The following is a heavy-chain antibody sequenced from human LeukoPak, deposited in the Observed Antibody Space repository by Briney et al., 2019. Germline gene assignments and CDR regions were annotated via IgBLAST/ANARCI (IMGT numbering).Heavy chain of an antibody. Sequence: SETLSLTCAVYGGSFSGYYWSWIRQPPGKGLEWIGEINHSGSTNYNPSLKSRVTISVDTSKNQFSLKLSSVTAADTAVYYCARETGYSYGNTASDYWGQGTLVTVSS. CDR3: ARETGYSYGNTASDY. J-gene: IGHJ4*02. V-gene: IGHV4-34*01. CDR1: GGSFSGYY. CDR2: INHSGST. D-gene: IGHD5-18*01.